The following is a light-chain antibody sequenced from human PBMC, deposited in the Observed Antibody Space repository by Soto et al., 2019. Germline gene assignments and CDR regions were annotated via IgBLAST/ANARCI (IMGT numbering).Light chain of an antibody. J-gene: IGLJ2*01. Sequence: QSALTQPASVSGSPGQSITISCTGTSSDAGSYNLVSWYQQHPGKAPKLMIYEGSKRPSGVSNRFSGSKSGNTASLTISGLQAEDEADHYCCSYAGSSTYVVFGGGTKLTVL. CDR2: EGS. V-gene: IGLV2-23*01. CDR1: SSDAGSYNL. CDR3: CSYAGSSTYVV.